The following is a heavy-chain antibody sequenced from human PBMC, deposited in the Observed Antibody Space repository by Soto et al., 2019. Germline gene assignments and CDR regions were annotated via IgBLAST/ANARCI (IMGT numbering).Heavy chain of an antibody. CDR2: ISAYNGNT. J-gene: IGHJ4*02. V-gene: IGHV1-18*01. D-gene: IGHD2-15*01. Sequence: QVQLVQSGAEVKKPGASVKVSCKASGYTFTSYGISWVRQAPGQGLEWMGWISAYNGNTNYAQKLQGRVTMTTDTSTSTAYMELRSLRSDDTAVYYCARDRARRYCSGGSCYPYYFDYWGQGTLVTVSS. CDR1: GYTFTSYG. CDR3: ARDRARRYCSGGSCYPYYFDY.